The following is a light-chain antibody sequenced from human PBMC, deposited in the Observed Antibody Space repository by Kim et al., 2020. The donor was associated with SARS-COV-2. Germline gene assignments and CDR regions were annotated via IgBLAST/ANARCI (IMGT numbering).Light chain of an antibody. CDR2: RAS. J-gene: IGKJ4*01. CDR3: QQFSKWPLT. CDR1: QTVDRN. V-gene: IGKV3-15*01. Sequence: EIVMTQSPATLSVSPGERVTLSCRDSQTVDRNLAWYQQKGGQPPRLLIYRASTRATDIPDRFSGSGSGTEFTLTIHSLRSEDSGNYYCQQFSKWPLTFGGGTKVDIK.